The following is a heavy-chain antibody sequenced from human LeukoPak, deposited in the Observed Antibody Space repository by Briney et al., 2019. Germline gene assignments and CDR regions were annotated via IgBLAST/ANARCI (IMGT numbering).Heavy chain of an antibody. J-gene: IGHJ5*02. Sequence: SQTLSLTCTVSGRSISSYYWSWVRQPAGKGLEWIGRIYTSGSTNYNPSLKSRVTMSVDTSKNQFSLKLSSVTAADTAVYYCARALTTVTTDCWFDPWGQGTLVTVSS. CDR2: IYTSGST. V-gene: IGHV4-4*07. D-gene: IGHD4-17*01. CDR1: GRSISSYY. CDR3: ARALTTVTTDCWFDP.